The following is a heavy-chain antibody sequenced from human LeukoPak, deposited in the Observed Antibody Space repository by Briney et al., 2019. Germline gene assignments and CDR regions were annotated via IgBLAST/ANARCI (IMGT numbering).Heavy chain of an antibody. J-gene: IGHJ4*02. CDR3: AREGASVTNFDY. Sequence: SETLSLTCAVYGGSFSGYYWSWIRQPPGKGLEWIGEINHSGSTNYNPSLKSRVTISVDTSKNQFSLKLSSVTAADTAVYFCAREGASVTNFDYWGQGTLVTVSS. V-gene: IGHV4-34*01. D-gene: IGHD1-26*01. CDR1: GGSFSGYY. CDR2: INHSGST.